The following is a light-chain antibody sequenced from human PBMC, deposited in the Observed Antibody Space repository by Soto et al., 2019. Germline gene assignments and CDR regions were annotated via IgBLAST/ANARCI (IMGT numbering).Light chain of an antibody. CDR1: QDVSRY. CDR3: QQLQRTPFT. V-gene: IGKV1-9*01. Sequence: QLTQSPSSLSASVGDRVTITCRASQDVSRYLAWYQQKAGKAPKLLIYGASTLQSGVPSRFSGFGSGTEFTLTISSLQPEDFATYHCQQLQRTPFTFGPGNKVDV. CDR2: GAS. J-gene: IGKJ3*01.